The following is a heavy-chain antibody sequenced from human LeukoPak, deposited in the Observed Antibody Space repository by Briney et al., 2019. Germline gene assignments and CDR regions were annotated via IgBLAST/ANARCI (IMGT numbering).Heavy chain of an antibody. J-gene: IGHJ6*03. Sequence: GASVKVSCKASGYTFTGYYMHWVRQAPGQGLEWMGWINPNSGVTNYAQKFQGRVTMTRDTSISTAYMELSRLRSDDTAVYYCASPSQPHYYYYYMDVWGKGTTVTVSS. V-gene: IGHV1-2*02. D-gene: IGHD2-2*01. CDR3: ASPSQPHYYYYYMDV. CDR1: GYTFTGYY. CDR2: INPNSGVT.